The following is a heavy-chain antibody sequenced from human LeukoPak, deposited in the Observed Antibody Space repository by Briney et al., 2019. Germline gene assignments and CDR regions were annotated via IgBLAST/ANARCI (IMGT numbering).Heavy chain of an antibody. CDR1: GGSISSYY. CDR3: ARDNGDYGRTKPYYYYYYGMDV. D-gene: IGHD4-17*01. Sequence: KTSETLSLTCTVSGGSISSYYWSWIRQPPGKGLEWIGYIYYSGSTNYNPSLKSRVTISVDTSKNQFSLKLSSVTAADTAVYYCARDNGDYGRTKPYYYYYYGMDVWGQGTTVTVSS. CDR2: IYYSGST. J-gene: IGHJ6*02. V-gene: IGHV4-59*01.